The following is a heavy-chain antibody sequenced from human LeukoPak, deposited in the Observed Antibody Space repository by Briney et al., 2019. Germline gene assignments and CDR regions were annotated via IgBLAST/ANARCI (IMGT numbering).Heavy chain of an antibody. J-gene: IGHJ4*02. Sequence: ASVKVSCKASGYTFTGYYMHWVRQAPGQGLEWMGWINPNSGGTNYAQKFQGRVTMTRDTSISTAYMELRSLRSDDTAVYYCARGIVGATGPDYWGQGTLVTVSS. CDR3: ARGIVGATGPDY. V-gene: IGHV1-2*02. CDR2: INPNSGGT. CDR1: GYTFTGYY. D-gene: IGHD1-26*01.